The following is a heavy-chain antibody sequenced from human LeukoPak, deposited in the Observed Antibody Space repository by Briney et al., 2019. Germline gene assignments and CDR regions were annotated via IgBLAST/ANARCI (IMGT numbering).Heavy chain of an antibody. J-gene: IGHJ6*03. D-gene: IGHD5-18*01. V-gene: IGHV4-34*01. CDR3: ARRYSYGYYYYYYMDV. CDR2: INHSGST. CDR1: GGSFSGYY. Sequence: SETLSLTCAVYGGSFSGYYWSWIRQPPGKGLEWIGEINHSGSTNYNPSLKSRVTISVDTSKNQFSLKLSFVTAADTAVYYCARRYSYGYYYYYYMDVWGKGTTVTVSS.